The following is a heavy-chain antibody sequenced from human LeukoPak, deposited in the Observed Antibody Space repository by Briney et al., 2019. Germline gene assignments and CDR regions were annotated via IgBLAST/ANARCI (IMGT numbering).Heavy chain of an antibody. Sequence: SETLSLTCTVSGGSISSHYWSWIRQPPGKGLEWIGYIYYSGSTNYNPSLKSRVTISVDTSKNQFSLKLSSVTAADTAVYYCARVNYDILTGYLNWFDPWGQGTLVTVSS. CDR2: IYYSGST. CDR1: GGSISSHY. J-gene: IGHJ5*02. V-gene: IGHV4-59*11. CDR3: ARVNYDILTGYLNWFDP. D-gene: IGHD3-9*01.